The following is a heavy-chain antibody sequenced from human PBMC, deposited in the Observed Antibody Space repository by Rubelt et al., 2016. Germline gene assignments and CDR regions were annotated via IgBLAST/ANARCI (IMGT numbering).Heavy chain of an antibody. CDR3: AGRGRYYGSGSYPPRTGIVDY. D-gene: IGHD3-10*01. CDR1: GGSFSGYY. V-gene: IGHV4-34*01. CDR2: INHSGST. Sequence: QVQLQQWGAGLLKPSETLSLTCAVYGGSFSGYYWSWIRQPPGKGLEWIGEINHSGSTNYNPSLKSRVTISVDTSKHQFSLELSSVTAADTAVYYCAGRGRYYGSGSYPPRTGIVDYWGQGTLVTVSS. J-gene: IGHJ4*02.